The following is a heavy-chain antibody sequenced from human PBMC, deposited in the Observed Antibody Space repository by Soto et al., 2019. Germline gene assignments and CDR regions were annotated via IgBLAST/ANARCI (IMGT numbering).Heavy chain of an antibody. CDR2: MNPDDGNT. Sequence: ASVKVSCKVSGYTLTELSMHWVRQAPGKGLEWMGGMNPDDGNTGYAQKFQGRVTMTRNTSISTAYMELSSLRSEDTAVYYCARGPPFDYWGQGTLVTVSS. V-gene: IGHV1-24*01. CDR1: GYTLTELS. J-gene: IGHJ4*02. CDR3: ARGPPFDY.